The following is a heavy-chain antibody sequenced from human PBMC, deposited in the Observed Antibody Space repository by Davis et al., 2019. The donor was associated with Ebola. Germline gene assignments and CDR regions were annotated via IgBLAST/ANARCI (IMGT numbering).Heavy chain of an antibody. CDR3: ARERGIGVVIVT. CDR2: ISYDGSNK. V-gene: IGHV3-30*14. Sequence: GGSLRLSCAASGFTFSSYAMHWVRQAPGKGLEWVAVISYDGSNKYYADSVKGRFTISRDNSKNTLYLQMNSLRAEDTTVYYCARERGIGVVIVTWGQGTLVTVSS. CDR1: GFTFSSYA. D-gene: IGHD3-3*01. J-gene: IGHJ5*02.